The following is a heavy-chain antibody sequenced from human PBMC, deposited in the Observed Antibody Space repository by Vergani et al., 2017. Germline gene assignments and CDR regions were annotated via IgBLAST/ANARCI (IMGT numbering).Heavy chain of an antibody. V-gene: IGHV4-34*01. CDR2: INHSGST. CDR1: GGSFSGYY. D-gene: IGHD2-15*01. CDR3: ARRAPRGYCSGGSCSRYYYYMDV. J-gene: IGHJ6*03. Sequence: QVQLQQWGAGLLKPSETLSLTCAVYGGSFSGYYWSWIRHPPGKGLEWIGEINHSGSTNYNPSLKSRVTISVDTSKNQFSLKLSSVTAPDTAVYYCARRAPRGYCSGGSCSRYYYYMDVWGKGTTVTVSS.